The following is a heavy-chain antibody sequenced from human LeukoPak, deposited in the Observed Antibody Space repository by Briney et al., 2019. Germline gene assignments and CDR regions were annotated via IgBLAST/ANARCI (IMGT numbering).Heavy chain of an antibody. D-gene: IGHD3-3*01. CDR3: ARVEGVGYDFWSGYYTGWFDP. CDR1: GGSLSHYY. J-gene: IGHJ5*02. CDR2: IYTSGSA. V-gene: IGHV4-4*07. Sequence: SETLSLTRMVSGGSLSHYYWCWIRQPAAKGLEWIGRIYTSGSANYNPSLHSRVTMSVDTSKNQFSLKLSSVTAADTAVYYCARVEGVGYDFWSGYYTGWFDPWGQGTLVTVSS.